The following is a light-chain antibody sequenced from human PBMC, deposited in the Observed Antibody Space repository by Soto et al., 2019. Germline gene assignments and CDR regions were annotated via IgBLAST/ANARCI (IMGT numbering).Light chain of an antibody. V-gene: IGKV1-27*01. CDR3: QKYNSAPPVT. Sequence: DIQMTQSPSSLSASVGDRVTISCRASQVINNYLAWYLQRPGKGPKLLIYGASTLQSGVPSRFSGSGSGTDFTLTIRSLQPEDVATYYCQKYNSAPPVTFGPGTTVHV. CDR1: QVINNY. CDR2: GAS. J-gene: IGKJ3*01.